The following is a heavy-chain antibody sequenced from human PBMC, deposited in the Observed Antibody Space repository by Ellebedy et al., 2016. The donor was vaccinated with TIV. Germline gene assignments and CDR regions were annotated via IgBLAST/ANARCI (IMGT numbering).Heavy chain of an antibody. D-gene: IGHD7-27*01. Sequence: GESLKISCAASGFTVSSNYMSWVRQAPGKGLEWVSVFYSDGSTYYADAVKGRFTISRDNSKNTLYLQMNSLRAEDTAVYYCARRAANWGFFDYWGQGILVTVSS. V-gene: IGHV3-53*01. CDR1: GFTVSSNY. CDR3: ARRAANWGFFDY. CDR2: FYSDGST. J-gene: IGHJ4*02.